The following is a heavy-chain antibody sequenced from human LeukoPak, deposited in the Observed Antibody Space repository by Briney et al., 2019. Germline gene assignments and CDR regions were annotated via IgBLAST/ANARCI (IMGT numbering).Heavy chain of an antibody. J-gene: IGHJ4*02. CDR2: ISAYNGNT. CDR1: GYTFTSYG. V-gene: IGHV1-18*01. D-gene: IGHD4-17*01. CDR3: ARDDYGDYPYYFDY. Sequence: ASVKVSCKASGYTFTSYGIIWARQAPGQGLEWMGWISAYNGNTNYAQKLQGRVTMTTDTSTSTAYMELRSLRSDDTAVYYCARDDYGDYPYYFDYWGQGTLVTVSS.